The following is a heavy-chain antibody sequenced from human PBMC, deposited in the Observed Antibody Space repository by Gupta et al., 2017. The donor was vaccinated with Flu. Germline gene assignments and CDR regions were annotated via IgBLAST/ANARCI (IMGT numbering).Heavy chain of an antibody. CDR2: IYYSGST. V-gene: IGHV4-61*07. J-gene: IGHJ4*02. CDR3: ARHYCSTISCYKSGNDY. D-gene: IGHD2-2*02. Sequence: PGKGLEWIGYIYYSGSTNYNPSLKSRVTISVDTSKNQFSLKLSSLTAADTAVYFCARHYCSTISCYKSGNDYWGQGTLVTVSS.